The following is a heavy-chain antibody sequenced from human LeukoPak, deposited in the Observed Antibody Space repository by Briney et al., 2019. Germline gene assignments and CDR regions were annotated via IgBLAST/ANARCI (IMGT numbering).Heavy chain of an antibody. V-gene: IGHV1-46*01. CDR1: GYTFTSYY. CDR3: ASQPQLELPFADYYYYYMDV. J-gene: IGHJ6*03. D-gene: IGHD1-7*01. CDR2: FNPSGGST. Sequence: GASVKVSCKASGYTFTSYYMHWVRQAPGQGLEWMGIFNPSGGSTSYAQKFQGRVTMTRDMSTSTVYMELSSLRSEDTAVYYCASQPQLELPFADYYYYYMDVWGKGTTVTVSS.